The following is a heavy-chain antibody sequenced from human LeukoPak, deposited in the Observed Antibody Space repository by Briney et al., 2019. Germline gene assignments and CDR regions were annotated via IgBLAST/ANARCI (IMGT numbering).Heavy chain of an antibody. CDR3: ARASYFYGSGVWDSYYYYGMDV. J-gene: IGHJ6*04. D-gene: IGHD3-10*01. Sequence: SEALSLTCTVCGGSISSYYWIWMRQPPGKGRVGLGDIHYSGSTNYNPSLTRQGTISVDTSKNQFSLKLSSATAADTAVYYCARASYFYGSGVWDSYYYYGMDVWGKGTTVTVSS. CDR2: IHYSGST. CDR1: GGSISSYY. V-gene: IGHV4-59*01.